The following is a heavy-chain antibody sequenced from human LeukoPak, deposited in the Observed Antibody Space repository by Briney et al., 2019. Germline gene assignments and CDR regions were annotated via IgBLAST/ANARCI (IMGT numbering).Heavy chain of an antibody. V-gene: IGHV4-59*12. Sequence: SETLSLTCTVSGGSISSYYWSWIRQPPGKGLEWIGYIYHSGSTYYNPSLKSRVTISVDRSKNQFSLKLSSVTAADTAVYYCARGHYPPYFDYWGQGTLVTVSS. CDR2: IYHSGST. CDR1: GGSISSYY. CDR3: ARGHYPPYFDY. J-gene: IGHJ4*02. D-gene: IGHD1-26*01.